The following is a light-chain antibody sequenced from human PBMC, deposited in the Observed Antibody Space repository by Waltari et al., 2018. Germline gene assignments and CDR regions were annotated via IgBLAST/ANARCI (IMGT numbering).Light chain of an antibody. CDR2: RND. V-gene: IGLV1-44*01. Sequence: QSVLTQPPSASGTPGQRVTISCSGGSSKIGDNIVNWYKQVPGTAPKLLIYRNDQRPPGVSDLFSGSKSGTSASLASIGLQSDDDAHQYCAAWDDSLHRHWLFGGGTKLSVL. CDR3: AAWDDSLHRHWL. CDR1: SSKIGDNI. J-gene: IGLJ3*02.